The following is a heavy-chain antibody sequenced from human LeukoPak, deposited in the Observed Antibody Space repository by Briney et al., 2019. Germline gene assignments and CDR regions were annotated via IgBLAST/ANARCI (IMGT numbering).Heavy chain of an antibody. D-gene: IGHD6-19*01. J-gene: IGHJ4*02. V-gene: IGHV3-23*01. CDR1: GFSVSSDH. Sequence: PGGSLRLSCAASGFSVSSDHMSWVRQAPGKGLEWVSAISGSGGSTYYADSVKGRFTISRDNSKNTLYLQMNSLRAEDTAVYYCAKSPVEQWLAPPGYWGQGTLVTVSS. CDR2: ISGSGGST. CDR3: AKSPVEQWLAPPGY.